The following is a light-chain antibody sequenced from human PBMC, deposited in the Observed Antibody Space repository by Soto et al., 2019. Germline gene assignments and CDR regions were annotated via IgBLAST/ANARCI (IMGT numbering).Light chain of an antibody. Sequence: EIVMTQSAATLSVSPGERATLSCRASQSVSSNLAWYQHKPGQAPRLLVFGASIRAAGIPDRFSGSGSGTDFTLTISRLEPEDSAVYYCQLSGSWTFGQGTKV. CDR3: QLSGSWT. V-gene: IGKV3-20*01. J-gene: IGKJ1*01. CDR1: QSVSSN. CDR2: GAS.